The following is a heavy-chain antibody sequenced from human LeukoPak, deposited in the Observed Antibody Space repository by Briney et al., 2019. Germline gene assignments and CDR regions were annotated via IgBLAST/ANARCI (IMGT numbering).Heavy chain of an antibody. CDR1: DLTVSDYY. CDR3: GGSGSYYTPSYY. CDR2: ISNGGVT. D-gene: IGHD3-10*01. Sequence: GVSLRLSCATSDLTVSDYYMSWVRQAPGRGLEWVSVISNGGVTYYADSVKGRFTISRDDSNDTVYLQMNNVRPEDTAVYYCGGSGSYYTPSYYWGQGTLVAVSS. V-gene: IGHV3-53*01. J-gene: IGHJ4*02.